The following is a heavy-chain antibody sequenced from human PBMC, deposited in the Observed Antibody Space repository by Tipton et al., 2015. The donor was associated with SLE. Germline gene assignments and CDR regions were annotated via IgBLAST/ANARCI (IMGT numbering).Heavy chain of an antibody. V-gene: IGHV5-51*01. CDR3: ARHRYYDSSGYSDY. Sequence: QSGAEVKKPGESLKISCKGSGYNFINYWIGWVRQMPGKGLEWMGLIYPDDSDTRYSPSFQGQVTISADKSISTAYLQWSSLKASDTAIFYCARHRYYDSSGYSDYWGQGTLVTVSS. J-gene: IGHJ4*02. CDR2: IYPDDSDT. CDR1: GYNFINYW. D-gene: IGHD3-22*01.